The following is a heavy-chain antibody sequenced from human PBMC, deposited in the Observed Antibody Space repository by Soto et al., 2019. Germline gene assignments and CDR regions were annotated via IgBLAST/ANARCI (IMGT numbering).Heavy chain of an antibody. D-gene: IGHD2-15*01. CDR2: ISYDGSNK. J-gene: IGHJ4*02. V-gene: IGHV3-30*18. Sequence: GGSLRLSCAASGFTFSSYGMHWVRQAPGKGLEWVAVISYDGSNKYYADSVKGRFTISRDNSKNTLYLQMNSLRAEDTAVYYCAKNHIVVVVAATRFDYWGQGTLVTVSS. CDR1: GFTFSSYG. CDR3: AKNHIVVVVAATRFDY.